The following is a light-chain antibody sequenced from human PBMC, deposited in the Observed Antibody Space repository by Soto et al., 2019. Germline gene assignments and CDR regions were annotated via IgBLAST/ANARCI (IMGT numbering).Light chain of an antibody. CDR1: GSDVANYKR. V-gene: IGLV2-18*01. CDR3: GLDTSAYTWV. CDR2: EVT. J-gene: IGLJ2*01. Sequence: QSALTHPPSVSGSLEQSVTISCTGTGSDVANYKRVSWYQQAPGTAPKLIIYEVTSRPSGVPARFSGSKSGNTASLTISGLQAEDEAVYFCGLDTSAYTWVFGGGTKLTFL.